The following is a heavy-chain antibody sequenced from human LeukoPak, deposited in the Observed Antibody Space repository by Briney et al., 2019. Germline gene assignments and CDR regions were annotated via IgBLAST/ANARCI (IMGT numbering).Heavy chain of an antibody. CDR2: IYYSGST. V-gene: IGHV4-34*01. D-gene: IGHD1-14*01. J-gene: IGHJ4*02. CDR1: GGSFSGYY. Sequence: SETLSLTCAVYGGSFSGYYWSWIRQPPGKGLEWIGSIYYSGSTYYNPSLKSRVTISVDTSKNQFSLKPSSVTAADTAVYYCARAVRNQDGYVDYWGQGTLVTVSS. CDR3: ARAVRNQDGYVDY.